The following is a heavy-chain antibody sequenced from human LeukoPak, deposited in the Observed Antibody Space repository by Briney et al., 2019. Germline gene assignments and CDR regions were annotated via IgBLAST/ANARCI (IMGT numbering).Heavy chain of an antibody. V-gene: IGHV3-48*03. CDR3: ASWEGVVVTPISWFDP. J-gene: IGHJ5*02. CDR2: ISSSGSTI. D-gene: IGHD2-2*01. Sequence: PGGSLRLSCAASGFTFSSYEMNWVRQAPGKGLEWVSYISSSGSTIYYADSVKGRFTISRDNAKNSLYLQMNSLRAEDTAVYYCASWEGVVVTPISWFDPWGQGTLVTVSS. CDR1: GFTFSSYE.